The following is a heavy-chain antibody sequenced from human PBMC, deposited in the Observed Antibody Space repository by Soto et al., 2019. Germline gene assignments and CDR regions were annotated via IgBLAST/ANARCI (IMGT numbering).Heavy chain of an antibody. V-gene: IGHV4-4*01. CDR1: GXTIRSPDW. CDR3: ARGRGRYSSGWSWFDP. Sequence: LSLTFGVSGXTIRSPDWWTWVRQPPGKGLEWIGEIFQSGSTNYTPSLESRVTISVDKSKNQFSLTLTSVTAADTAVYFCARGRGRYSSGWSWFDPWGQGILVTVSS. J-gene: IGHJ5*02. D-gene: IGHD6-19*01. CDR2: IFQSGST.